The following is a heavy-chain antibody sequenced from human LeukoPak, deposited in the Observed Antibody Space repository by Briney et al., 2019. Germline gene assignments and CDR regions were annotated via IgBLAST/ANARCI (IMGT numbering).Heavy chain of an antibody. CDR1: GFTFSSYS. CDR3: ARWVAATGTPFGY. Sequence: PGGSLRLACAASGFTFSSYSMNWVRQAPGKGLEWVSSISSSSSYIYYADSVKGRFTISRDNAKNSLSLQMNSLRAEDTAVYYCARWVAATGTPFGYWGQGTLVTVSS. D-gene: IGHD6-13*01. CDR2: ISSSSSYI. V-gene: IGHV3-21*01. J-gene: IGHJ4*02.